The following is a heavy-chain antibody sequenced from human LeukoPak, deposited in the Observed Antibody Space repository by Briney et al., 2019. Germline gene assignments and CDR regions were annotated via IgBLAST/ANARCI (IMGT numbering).Heavy chain of an antibody. CDR2: ISSSGSTI. CDR3: ARSRYCSSTSCYGFDYFDY. Sequence: PGGSLRLSCAASGFTFSSYEMNWVRQAPGKGLEWVSYISSSGSTIYYADSVKGRFTISRDNAKNSLYLQMNSLRVEDTAVYYCARSRYCSSTSCYGFDYFDYWGQGTLVTVSS. CDR1: GFTFSSYE. J-gene: IGHJ4*02. D-gene: IGHD2-2*01. V-gene: IGHV3-48*03.